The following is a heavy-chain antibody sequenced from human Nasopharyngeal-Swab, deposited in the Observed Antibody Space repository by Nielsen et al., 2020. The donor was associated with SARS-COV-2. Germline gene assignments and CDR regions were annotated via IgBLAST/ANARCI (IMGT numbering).Heavy chain of an antibody. CDR3: ARKGLYDSSGYPFDP. CDR2: ISSSGSTI. V-gene: IGHV3-11*04. CDR1: GFTFSDYY. D-gene: IGHD3-22*01. Sequence: GESLKISCAASGFTFSDYYMSWIRQAPGKGLEWVSYISSSGSTIYYADSVKGRFTISRDNAKSSLYLQMNSLRAEDTAVYYCARKGLYDSSGYPFDPWGQGTLVTVSS. J-gene: IGHJ5*02.